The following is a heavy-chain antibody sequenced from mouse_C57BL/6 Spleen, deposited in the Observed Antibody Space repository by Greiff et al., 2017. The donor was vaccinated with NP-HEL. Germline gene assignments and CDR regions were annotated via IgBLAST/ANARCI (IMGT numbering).Heavy chain of an antibody. V-gene: IGHV1-18*01. D-gene: IGHD4-1*01. CDR3: ARTGTRYFDV. CDR1: GYTFTDYN. Sequence: EVKVVESGPELVKPGASVKIPCKASGYTFTDYNMDWVKQSHGKSLEWIGDINPNNGGTIYNQKFKGKATLTVDKSSSTAYMELRSLTSEDTAVYYCARTGTRYFDVWGTGTTVTVSS. CDR2: INPNNGGT. J-gene: IGHJ1*03.